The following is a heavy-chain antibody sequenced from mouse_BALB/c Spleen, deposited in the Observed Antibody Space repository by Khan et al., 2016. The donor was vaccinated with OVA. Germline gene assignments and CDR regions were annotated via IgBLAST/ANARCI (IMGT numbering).Heavy chain of an antibody. D-gene: IGHD6-1*01. CDR2: INTYTGEP. J-gene: IGHJ4*01. CDR1: GYTFTNYG. V-gene: IGHV9-3-1*01. CDR3: ARVEYNGTMDY. Sequence: QVQLKQSGPELKKPGETVKISCKASGYTFTNYGMNWVKQAPGKGLKWMGWINTYTGEPTYADDFKGRFAFSLETSASTAYLQINNLKNEDTATYFCARVEYNGTMDYWGQGTSVTVSS.